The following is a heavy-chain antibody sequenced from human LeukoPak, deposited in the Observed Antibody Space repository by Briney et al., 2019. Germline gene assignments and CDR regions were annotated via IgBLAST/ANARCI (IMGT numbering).Heavy chain of an antibody. D-gene: IGHD3-9*01. CDR3: ARDEDYHILTGYERFDY. J-gene: IGHJ4*02. V-gene: IGHV1-18*01. CDR2: ISAYNSNT. CDR1: GYTFTSYG. Sequence: ASVNVSCKASGYTFTSYGISWVRQAPGQGLEWMGWISAYNSNTNYAQKLQGRVTMTTDTSTSTAYMELRSLRSDDTAVYYCARDEDYHILTGYERFDYWGQGTLVTVSS.